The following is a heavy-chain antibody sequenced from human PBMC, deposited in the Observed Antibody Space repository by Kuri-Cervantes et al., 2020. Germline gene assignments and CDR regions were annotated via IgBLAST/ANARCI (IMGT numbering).Heavy chain of an antibody. V-gene: IGHV1-2*04. CDR1: GYTFTGYY. J-gene: IGHJ3*02. D-gene: IGHD6-19*01. CDR2: INPNSGGT. Sequence: ASVKVSCKASGYTFTGYYMHWVRQAPGQGLEWMGWINPNSGGTNYAQKFQGWVTMTRDTSISTAYMELSRLRSDDTAVYYCARDADFQWPDAFDIWGQGTMVTGSS. CDR3: ARDADFQWPDAFDI.